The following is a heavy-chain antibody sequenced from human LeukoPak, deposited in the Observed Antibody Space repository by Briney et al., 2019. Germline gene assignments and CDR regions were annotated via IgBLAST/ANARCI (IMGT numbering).Heavy chain of an antibody. V-gene: IGHV3-23*01. Sequence: PGGSLRLSCAASGFTFGSYAMTWVRQAPGKGLEWVSVITGSESSTYYADSVRGRSTISRDNPKNTLYLQMNSLRADDTAVYYCAKHRGSGVAGTGGVESWGQGTLVTVSS. CDR1: GFTFGSYA. D-gene: IGHD6-19*01. CDR2: ITGSESST. CDR3: AKHRGSGVAGTGGVES. J-gene: IGHJ4*02.